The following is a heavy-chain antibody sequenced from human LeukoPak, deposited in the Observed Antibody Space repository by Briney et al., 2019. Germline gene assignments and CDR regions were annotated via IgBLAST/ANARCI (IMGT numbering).Heavy chain of an antibody. CDR2: ITDSGST. CDR1: GGSSSSDS. CDR3: TRGRTSSSTWFDP. D-gene: IGHD2-2*01. Sequence: SETLSLTCTVPGGSSSSDSWNWIRQPAGKGLEWIGHITDSGSTTYNPSLKSRVTMSIDTSKSQFSLRLTSVTAADTAVYYCTRGRTSSSTWFDPRGQGTLVTVSS. J-gene: IGHJ5*02. V-gene: IGHV4-4*07.